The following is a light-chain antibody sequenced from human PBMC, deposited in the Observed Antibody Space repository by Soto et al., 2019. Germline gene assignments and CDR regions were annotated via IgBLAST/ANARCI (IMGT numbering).Light chain of an antibody. CDR1: QSVSSSS. V-gene: IGKV3-20*01. Sequence: EIRLTQSPGTLSLSPGERATLSCRASQSVSSSSLAWYQQNPGQAPRLLIYEASSRATGIPDRFSGSGSGTDFTLTISRLEPEDFAVYYCQQYGSSGTFGQGTKVDIK. CDR2: EAS. J-gene: IGKJ1*01. CDR3: QQYGSSGT.